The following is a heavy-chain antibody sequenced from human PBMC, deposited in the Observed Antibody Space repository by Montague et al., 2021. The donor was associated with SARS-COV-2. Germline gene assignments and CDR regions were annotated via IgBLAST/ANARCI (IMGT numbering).Heavy chain of an antibody. CDR3: ARLKRYFDSSGSPSAFDF. CDR2: IYYTGNT. Sequence: SETLSLTCTVSGGSITNNIDYWAWIRQPPGKGLKWIGSIYYTGNTYYXXXLKSRVTISVVTSKNHFTLKLSSVTAAETAVYYCARLKRYFDSSGSPSAFDFWGQGTKVTVSS. V-gene: IGHV4-39*02. J-gene: IGHJ3*01. CDR1: GGSITNNIDY. D-gene: IGHD3-22*01.